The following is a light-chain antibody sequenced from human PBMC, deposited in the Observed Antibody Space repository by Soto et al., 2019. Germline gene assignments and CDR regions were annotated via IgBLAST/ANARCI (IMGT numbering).Light chain of an antibody. J-gene: IGKJ4*01. CDR1: QGIGSY. CDR3: QQHSSYPLT. Sequence: DIQLTQSPSFLSASVGDRVTITCRASQGIGSYLAWYQQKPGKAPNLLIFAASTLQSGVPSRFSASGSGTDFTLTISSLRPEDFATYYCQQHSSYPLTFGGGTKVDIK. CDR2: AAS. V-gene: IGKV1-9*01.